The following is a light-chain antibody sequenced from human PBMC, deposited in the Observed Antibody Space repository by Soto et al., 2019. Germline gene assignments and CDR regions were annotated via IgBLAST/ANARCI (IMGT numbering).Light chain of an antibody. J-gene: IGKJ3*01. Sequence: PGERATLSCRASQSVSSYLAWYQQRPGQAPRLLIYDASNRATGIPDRFSGSGSGTDFTLTISSLEPEDFAVYYCQQRSSWPRITFGPGTKVDIK. V-gene: IGKV3-11*01. CDR3: QQRSSWPRIT. CDR2: DAS. CDR1: QSVSSY.